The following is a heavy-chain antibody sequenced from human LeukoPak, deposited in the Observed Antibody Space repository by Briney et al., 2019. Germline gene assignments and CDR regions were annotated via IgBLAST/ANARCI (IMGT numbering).Heavy chain of an antibody. J-gene: IGHJ4*02. Sequence: ASVKVSCKASRYTFTGYYMHWVRQAPGQGLEWMGWINPNSGGTNYAQKFQGRVTMTRDTSISTAYMELSRLRSDDTAVYYCARGNYDILTGYVDYWGQGTLVTVSS. D-gene: IGHD3-9*01. V-gene: IGHV1-2*02. CDR3: ARGNYDILTGYVDY. CDR1: RYTFTGYY. CDR2: INPNSGGT.